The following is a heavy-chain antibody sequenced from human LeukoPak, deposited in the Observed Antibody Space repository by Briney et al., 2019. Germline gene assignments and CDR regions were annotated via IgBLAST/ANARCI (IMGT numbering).Heavy chain of an antibody. V-gene: IGHV4-61*02. Sequence: SETLSLTCTVSGGSISSGGYYWSWIRQPAGKGLEWIGRIYTSGSTNYNPSLKSRVTMSEDTSKNQFSLKLSSVTAADTAVYYCARTTRSSTRLGSYYFDYWGQGTLVTVSS. J-gene: IGHJ4*02. D-gene: IGHD3-16*01. CDR1: GGSISSGGYY. CDR3: ARTTRSSTRLGSYYFDY. CDR2: IYTSGST.